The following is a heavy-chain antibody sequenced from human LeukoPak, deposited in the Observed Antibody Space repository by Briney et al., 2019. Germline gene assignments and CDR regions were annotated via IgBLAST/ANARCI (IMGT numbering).Heavy chain of an antibody. J-gene: IGHJ3*02. V-gene: IGHV1-2*02. CDR3: ARGGDGYNWPKAFYI. D-gene: IGHD5-24*01. Sequence: ASVKVSCKASGYTFTGYNMHWVRQAPGQGLEWMGWINPNSGGTNYAQKFQGRVTMTRDTSISTAYMELSRLRSDEPAVYYCARGGDGYNWPKAFYILGQGTMVTVSS. CDR1: GYTFTGYN. CDR2: INPNSGGT.